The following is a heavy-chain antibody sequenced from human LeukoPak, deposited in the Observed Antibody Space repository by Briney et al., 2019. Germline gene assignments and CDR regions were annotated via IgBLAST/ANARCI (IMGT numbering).Heavy chain of an antibody. CDR3: ARRGFLDY. CDR1: GGSISSYY. V-gene: IGHV4-59*01. Sequence: SETLSLTCTVSGGSISSYYWSWIRQPPGKGLEWIGYIYYSGSTNYNPSLKSRVTISVDTSKNQVSLKLTSVTAADTAVYYCARRGFLDYWGQGTLVTVSS. CDR2: IYYSGST. J-gene: IGHJ4*02. D-gene: IGHD3-16*01.